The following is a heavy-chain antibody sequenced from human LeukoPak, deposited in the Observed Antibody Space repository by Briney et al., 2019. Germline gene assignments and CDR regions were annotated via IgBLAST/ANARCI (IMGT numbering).Heavy chain of an antibody. CDR1: GFTFSSYG. CDR3: AKGNDIGGYYYPHFDY. J-gene: IGHJ4*02. Sequence: PGGPLRLSCAASGFTFSSYGMHWVRQAPGKGLEWVAVISSDGNTKNYVDSVKGRFTFSRDNSKNTLYLQMNSLRAEDTAVYYCAKGNDIGGYYYPHFDYWGQGTLVTVSS. CDR2: ISSDGNTK. V-gene: IGHV3-30*18. D-gene: IGHD3-22*01.